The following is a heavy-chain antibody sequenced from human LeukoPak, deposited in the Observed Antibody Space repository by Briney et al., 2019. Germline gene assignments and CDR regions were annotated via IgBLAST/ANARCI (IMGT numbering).Heavy chain of an antibody. J-gene: IGHJ5*02. D-gene: IGHD2-21*02. V-gene: IGHV3-66*04. CDR1: GFTFSSYG. Sequence: PGGSLRLSCAASGFTFSSYGMHWVRQAPGKGLEWVAVIYSGGSTYYADSVKGRFTISRDNSKNTLYLQMNSLRAEDTAVYYCARLAYCGGDCYKNGWFDPWGQGTLVTVSS. CDR3: ARLAYCGGDCYKNGWFDP. CDR2: IYSGGST.